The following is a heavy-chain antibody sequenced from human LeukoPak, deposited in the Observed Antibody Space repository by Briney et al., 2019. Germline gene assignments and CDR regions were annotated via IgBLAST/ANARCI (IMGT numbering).Heavy chain of an antibody. D-gene: IGHD4-23*01. CDR3: ARDPYYGSNSRYYYYYGMDV. CDR1: GFTFSSYS. CDR2: ISSSGSYI. V-gene: IGHV3-21*01. J-gene: IGHJ6*02. Sequence: GGSLRLSCAASGFTFSSYSMNWVRQAPGKGLEWVSSISSSGSYIYYADSVKGRFTISRDNAKNSLYLQINSLKAEHRAVYYCARDPYYGSNSRYYYYYGMDVWGQGTTVTVSS.